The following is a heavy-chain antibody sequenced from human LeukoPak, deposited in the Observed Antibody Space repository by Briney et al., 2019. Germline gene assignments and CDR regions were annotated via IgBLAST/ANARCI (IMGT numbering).Heavy chain of an antibody. J-gene: IGHJ4*02. D-gene: IGHD3-10*01. CDR3: ARDLSGVLWF. CDR1: GGSIGSYY. V-gene: IGHV4-59*01. Sequence: SETLSLTCTVSGGSIGSYYWSWIRQPPGKGLEWIGYIYYSGSTNYNPSLKSRVTISVDTSKNQFSLKLSSVTAADTAVYYCARDLSGVLWFGGQGTLVTVSS. CDR2: IYYSGST.